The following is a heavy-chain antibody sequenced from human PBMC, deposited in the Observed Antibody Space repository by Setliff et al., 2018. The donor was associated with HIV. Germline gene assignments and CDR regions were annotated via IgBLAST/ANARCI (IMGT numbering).Heavy chain of an antibody. J-gene: IGHJ4*02. CDR2: IYPGDSDT. CDR3: ARHAYGCSNGICYMSDY. V-gene: IGHV5-51*01. D-gene: IGHD2-8*01. Sequence: GESLKISCQASGYNFTTYWITWVRQMPGKGLEWMGIIYPGDSDTSYSPSFQGQVSISVDKSVSTAYLQWSSLRASDTAMYYCARHAYGCSNGICYMSDYWGQGTLVTVSS. CDR1: GYNFTTYW.